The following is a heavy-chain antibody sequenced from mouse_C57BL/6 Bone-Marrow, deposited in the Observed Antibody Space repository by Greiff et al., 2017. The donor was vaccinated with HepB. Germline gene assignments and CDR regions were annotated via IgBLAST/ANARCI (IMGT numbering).Heavy chain of an antibody. CDR2: IYPRDGST. CDR3: ARYGYYTRGNFDY. Sequence: VQLVESDAELVKPGASVKISCKVSGYTFTDHTIHWMKQRPEQGLEWIGYIYPRDGSTKYNEKFKGKATLTADKSSSTAYMQLNSLTSEDSAVYFCARYGYYTRGNFDYWGQGTTLTVSS. J-gene: IGHJ2*01. D-gene: IGHD1-2*01. V-gene: IGHV1-78*01. CDR1: GYTFTDHT.